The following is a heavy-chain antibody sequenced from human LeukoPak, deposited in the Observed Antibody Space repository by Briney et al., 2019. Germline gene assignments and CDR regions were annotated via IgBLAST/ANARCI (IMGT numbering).Heavy chain of an antibody. V-gene: IGHV4-34*01. CDR1: GGSFSGYY. CDR2: INHSGST. CDR3: AREEDCSGGICYLGNAFDI. D-gene: IGHD2-15*01. Sequence: PSETLSLTCAVYGGSFSGYYWSWIRQPPGKGLEWIGEINHSGSTNYNASLKSRVTISVDTSKNQFSLKLSSATAADTAVYYCAREEDCSGGICYLGNAFDIWGQGTMVTVSS. J-gene: IGHJ3*02.